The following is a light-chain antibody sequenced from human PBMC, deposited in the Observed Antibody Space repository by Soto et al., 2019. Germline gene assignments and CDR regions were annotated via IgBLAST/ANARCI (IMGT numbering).Light chain of an antibody. CDR3: QQYNSYWT. J-gene: IGKJ1*01. CDR1: QTISSW. Sequence: DIQMTQSPSTLSASVGDRVIITCRASQTISSWLAWYQQKPGKAPKLLIYKAPSLESGAPSRFSGSGSGTEFTLTISSLQPDDFATYYCQQYNSYWTFGQGTKVDIK. CDR2: KAP. V-gene: IGKV1-5*03.